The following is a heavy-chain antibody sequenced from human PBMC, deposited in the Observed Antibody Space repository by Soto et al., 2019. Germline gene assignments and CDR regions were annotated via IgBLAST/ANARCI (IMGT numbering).Heavy chain of an antibody. Sequence: PGGSLRLSCAASGFTFSSYSMNWVRQAPGKGLEWVSSISSSSSYIYYADSVKGRFTISRDNAKNSLYLQVNSLRAEDTAVYYCARDVVVTAIYGMDVWAQGTTVTVSS. V-gene: IGHV3-21*01. CDR3: ARDVVVTAIYGMDV. J-gene: IGHJ6*02. CDR1: GFTFSSYS. D-gene: IGHD2-21*02. CDR2: ISSSSSYI.